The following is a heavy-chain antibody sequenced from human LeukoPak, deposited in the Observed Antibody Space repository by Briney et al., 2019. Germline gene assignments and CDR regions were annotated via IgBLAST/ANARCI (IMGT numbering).Heavy chain of an antibody. D-gene: IGHD5-18*01. CDR1: GGSFSGYY. Sequence: SETLSLTCAVYGGSFSGYYWSWIRQPPGKGLELIGEINHSGSTNYNPSLKSRVTISVDTSKNQFSLKLSSVTAADTAVYYCARVRGDTVIPFEYWGQGTLVTVSS. J-gene: IGHJ4*02. CDR3: ARVRGDTVIPFEY. CDR2: INHSGST. V-gene: IGHV4-34*01.